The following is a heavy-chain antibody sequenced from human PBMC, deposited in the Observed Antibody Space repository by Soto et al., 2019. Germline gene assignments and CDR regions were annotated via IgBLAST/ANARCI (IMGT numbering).Heavy chain of an antibody. V-gene: IGHV1-18*04. D-gene: IGHD5-12*01. CDR3: ARGSGYDSSYYYYGMDV. J-gene: IGHJ6*02. CDR2: ISAYNGNT. Sequence: ASVKVSCKASGYTFTSYGISWVRQAPGQGLEWRGWISAYNGNTNYAQKLQDRVTMTTDTSTSTAYMELRSMRSDDTAVYYCARGSGYDSSYYYYGMDVWGQGTTVTVSS. CDR1: GYTFTSYG.